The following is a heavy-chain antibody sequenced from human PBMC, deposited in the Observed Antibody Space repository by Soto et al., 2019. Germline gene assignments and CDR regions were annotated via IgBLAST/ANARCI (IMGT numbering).Heavy chain of an antibody. CDR3: VRGGSNYAS. J-gene: IGHJ5*02. CDR2: IKQDESGK. D-gene: IGHD4-4*01. Sequence: EVQLVESGGGLVQPGGSLRLSCTASEFTFSNSWMTWFPQPPGKGLDWVARIKQDESGKKYADSVKGRFSISRDNAKNSMYLQMDSMRGEDTAVYYCVRGGSNYASWGQGTLVTVSS. V-gene: IGHV3-7*01. CDR1: EFTFSNSW.